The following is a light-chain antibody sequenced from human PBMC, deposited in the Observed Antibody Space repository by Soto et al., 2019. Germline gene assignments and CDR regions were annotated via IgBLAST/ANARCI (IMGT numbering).Light chain of an antibody. CDR3: QQRSTWLS. J-gene: IGKJ4*01. CDR1: QSVRNF. CDR2: DAT. V-gene: IGKV3-11*01. Sequence: EVVLTQSPATLSLSPGERATLSCRARQSVRNFLAWYQQKPGQAPRLLVYDATNRAAVIPARFSGSGSGTDFSLTISSLEPEDFAVYFCQQRSTWLSFGGGTKVEIK.